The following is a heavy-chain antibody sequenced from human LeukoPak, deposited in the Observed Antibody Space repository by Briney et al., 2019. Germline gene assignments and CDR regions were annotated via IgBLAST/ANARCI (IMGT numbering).Heavy chain of an antibody. D-gene: IGHD6-13*01. CDR1: EFTFSTYS. J-gene: IGHJ6*03. Sequence: PGGSLRLSCAASEFTFSTYSMNWVRQAPGKGLEWVSAISGSGGSTYYADSVKGRFTISRDNSKNTLYLQMNSLRAEDTAVYYCAKHFRTWAQQLRDYYYMDVWGKGTTVTVSS. V-gene: IGHV3-23*01. CDR2: ISGSGGST. CDR3: AKHFRTWAQQLRDYYYMDV.